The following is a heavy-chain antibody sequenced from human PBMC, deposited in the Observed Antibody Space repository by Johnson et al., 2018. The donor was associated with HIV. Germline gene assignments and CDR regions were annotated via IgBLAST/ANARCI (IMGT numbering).Heavy chain of an antibody. CDR3: ARAQHYDFWSGYYPSGGDAFDI. D-gene: IGHD3-3*01. J-gene: IGHJ3*02. CDR2: ISYDGSNK. V-gene: IGHV3-30*14. Sequence: QVQLVESGGGLVQPGESLRLSCVASGFTFSTYAMHWVRQAPGKGLEWVAVISYDGSNKYYADSVKGRFTISRDNSKNTLYLQMNSLRAEDTAVYYCARAQHYDFWSGYYPSGGDAFDIWGQGTMVTVSS. CDR1: GFTFSTYA.